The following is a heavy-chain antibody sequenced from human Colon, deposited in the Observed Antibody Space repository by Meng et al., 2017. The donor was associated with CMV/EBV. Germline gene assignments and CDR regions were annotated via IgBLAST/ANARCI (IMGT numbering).Heavy chain of an antibody. V-gene: IGHV3-15*01. D-gene: IGHD2-15*01. J-gene: IGHJ6*02. Sequence: TFSNAWMSWVRQAPGKGLEWVGRIKSKTDGGTTDYAAPVKGRFTISRDDSKNTLYLQMNSLKTEDTAVYYCTTDPRWAPSTPYGMDVWGQGTTVTVSS. CDR1: TFSNAW. CDR2: IKSKTDGGTT. CDR3: TTDPRWAPSTPYGMDV.